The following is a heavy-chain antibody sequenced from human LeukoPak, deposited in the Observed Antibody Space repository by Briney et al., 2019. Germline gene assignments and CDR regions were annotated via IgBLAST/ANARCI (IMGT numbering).Heavy chain of an antibody. J-gene: IGHJ4*02. CDR2: ISRGGDST. CDR1: GFTFSNYA. D-gene: IGHD3-9*01. Sequence: GGSLRLSCVASGFTFSNYAMNWVRQAPGKGLEWVSAISRGGDSTHYADSVKGRFTISRDNAKNTLYLQMNSLRAEDTAVYYCAKDEEYYDILTGYFDYWGQGTLVTVSS. V-gene: IGHV3-23*01. CDR3: AKDEEYYDILTGYFDY.